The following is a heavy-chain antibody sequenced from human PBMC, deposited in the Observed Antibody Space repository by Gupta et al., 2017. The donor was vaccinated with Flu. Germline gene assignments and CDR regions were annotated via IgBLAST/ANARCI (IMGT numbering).Heavy chain of an antibody. CDR1: G. CDR2: ISYDGTNK. D-gene: IGHD3-3*01. Sequence: GIHWVRQAPGKALEWVAFISYDGTNKYFLDSVTGRFTKARDKSKNTLYLQMDSLRAEDTAVYYCAKDRRGYYDFWTGFFDFWGPGTPVSVSS. CDR3: AKDRRGYYDFWTGFFDF. V-gene: IGHV3-30*18. J-gene: IGHJ4*02.